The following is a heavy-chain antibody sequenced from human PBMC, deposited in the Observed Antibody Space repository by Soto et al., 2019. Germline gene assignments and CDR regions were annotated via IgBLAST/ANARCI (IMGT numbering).Heavy chain of an antibody. CDR2: ITDSGDDT. V-gene: IGHV3-23*01. CDR3: AKWGSSSWSPHYYFDY. Sequence: EVQLLESGGGLVQPGGSLRLSCAASGFTFNNYAMGWVRQAPGKGLEWVSAITDSGDDTYYIDSVKGRFTISRDNSRSTLYLQWNSLRAEDTSIYYCAKWGSSSWSPHYYFDYWGQGTLVTVSS. CDR1: GFTFNNYA. J-gene: IGHJ4*02. D-gene: IGHD2-2*01.